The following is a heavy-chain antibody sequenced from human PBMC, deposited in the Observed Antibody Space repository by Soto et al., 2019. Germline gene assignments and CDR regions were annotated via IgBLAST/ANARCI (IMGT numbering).Heavy chain of an antibody. D-gene: IGHD3-10*01. V-gene: IGHV1-18*01. J-gene: IGHJ4*02. CDR3: AREGYYCAGSADY. CDR2: ISAYNGNT. Sequence: QVQLVQSGAEVKKPGASVKVSCKASGYTFNSYGISWVRQAPGQGLEWMGWISAYNGNTNYAQKLQGRVTMTRDTSTRTAYMELWCRRTGDKAVYYCAREGYYCAGSADYWGQGTLVTVSS. CDR1: GYTFNSYG.